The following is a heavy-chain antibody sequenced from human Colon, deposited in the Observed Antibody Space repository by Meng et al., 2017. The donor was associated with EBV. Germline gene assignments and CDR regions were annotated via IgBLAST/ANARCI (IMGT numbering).Heavy chain of an antibody. CDR2: INHSGST. J-gene: IGHJ4*02. CDR3: AKLARPPYYNWNDGSRAYFDY. V-gene: IGHV4-34*01. D-gene: IGHD1-20*01. CDR1: GGYFSDYY. Sequence: GKLQQGGAGLLTPSGTLSLTCAVYGGYFSDYYWTWIRQPPVTGLEWIGEINHSGSTNYNPSLKSRVTMSVDTSKNQFSLKLSSVTAADTAVYYCAKLARPPYYNWNDGSRAYFDYWGQGTLVTVSS.